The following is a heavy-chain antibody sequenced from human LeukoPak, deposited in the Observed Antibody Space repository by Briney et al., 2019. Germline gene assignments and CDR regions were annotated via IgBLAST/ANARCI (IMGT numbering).Heavy chain of an antibody. CDR1: GFTFSSYD. D-gene: IGHD5-18*01. V-gene: IGHV3-13*01. CDR3: ARAGGYSYGYGIDY. J-gene: IGHJ4*02. Sequence: GGSLRLSCAASGFTFSSYDMHWVRQATGKGLEWVSAIGTAGDTYYPGSAKGRFTISRENAKNSLYLQMNSLRAEDTAVYYCARAGGYSYGYGIDYWGQGTLVTVSS. CDR2: IGTAGDT.